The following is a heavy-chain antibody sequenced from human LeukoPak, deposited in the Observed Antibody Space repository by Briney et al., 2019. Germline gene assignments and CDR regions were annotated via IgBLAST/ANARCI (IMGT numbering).Heavy chain of an antibody. Sequence: PSETLSLTCTVSGGSISTSNYYWGWIRQPPGKGLEWIGNIFYSGSTYYSPSLRSRVTISLDTSRNQFSLKLSSVTAADTAVYYCAIQTPGAYSSSWGWFDPWGQGTLVTVSS. CDR1: GGSISTSNYY. D-gene: IGHD6-13*01. CDR2: IFYSGST. CDR3: AIQTPGAYSSSWGWFDP. J-gene: IGHJ5*02. V-gene: IGHV4-39*07.